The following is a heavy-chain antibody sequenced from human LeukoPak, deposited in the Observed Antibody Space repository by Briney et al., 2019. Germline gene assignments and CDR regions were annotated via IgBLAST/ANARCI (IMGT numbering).Heavy chain of an antibody. J-gene: IGHJ6*03. CDR2: IIPIFGTA. V-gene: IGHV1-69*01. Sequence: GSSVKVSCKASGGTFSSYAISWVRQAPGQGLEWMGGIIPIFGTANYAQKFQGRVTITADESTSTAYMELSSLRSEDTAVYYCARDRLNMVRGVYYYYYMDVWGKGTTVTISS. CDR3: ARDRLNMVRGVYYYYYMDV. CDR1: GGTFSSYA. D-gene: IGHD3-10*01.